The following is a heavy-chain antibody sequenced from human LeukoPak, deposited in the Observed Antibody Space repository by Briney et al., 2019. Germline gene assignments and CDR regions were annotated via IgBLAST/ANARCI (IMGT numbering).Heavy chain of an antibody. V-gene: IGHV3-7*01. CDR1: GFTFSSYW. J-gene: IGHJ4*02. D-gene: IGHD6-13*01. CDR2: IKQDGSEK. Sequence: GGSLRLSCAASGFTFSSYWMSWVRQAPGKGLEWVANIKQDGSEKYYVDSVKGRFTISRDNAKNSLYLQMNSLRAEDTAVYYCARDRYPSVSSWYTFDYWGQGTLVTVSS. CDR3: ARDRYPSVSSWYTFDY.